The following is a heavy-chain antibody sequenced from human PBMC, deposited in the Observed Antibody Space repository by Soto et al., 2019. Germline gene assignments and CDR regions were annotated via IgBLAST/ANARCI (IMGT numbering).Heavy chain of an antibody. CDR2: VYFSGGT. Sequence: PSETLSLTCTVSSGSVSSGSYYWSWIRQPPGKGLEWIGYVYFSGGTNYNPSLKSRVTISVDTSKNQFSLKLSSVTVADTAVYYCATALRSNSNDYWGEGTRVSVCS. CDR1: SGSVSSGSYY. V-gene: IGHV4-61*01. D-gene: IGHD4-4*01. CDR3: ATALRSNSNDY. J-gene: IGHJ4*02.